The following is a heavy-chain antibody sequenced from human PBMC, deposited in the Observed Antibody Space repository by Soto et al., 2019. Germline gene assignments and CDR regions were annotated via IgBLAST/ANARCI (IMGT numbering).Heavy chain of an antibody. CDR1: GFTFSSYG. J-gene: IGHJ5*02. CDR2: ISYDGSNK. Sequence: GGSLRLFCAASGFTFSSYGMHWVRQAPGKGLEWVAVISYDGSNKYYADSVKGRFTISRDNSKNTLYLQMNSLRAEDTAVYYCAKDQPWGKPDPWGQGTLVTVS. V-gene: IGHV3-30*18. CDR3: AKDQPWGKPDP. D-gene: IGHD7-27*01.